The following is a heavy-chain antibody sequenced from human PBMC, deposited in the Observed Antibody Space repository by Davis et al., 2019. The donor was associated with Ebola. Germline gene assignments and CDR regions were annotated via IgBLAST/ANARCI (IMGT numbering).Heavy chain of an antibody. Sequence: PSETLSLTCTVSGGSISSHYWSWIRQPPGKGLEWIGYIYYSGSTNYNPSLKSRVTISVDTSKTQFSLKLSSVTAADTAVYYCARFPRAAAGTWGQGTLVTVSS. J-gene: IGHJ4*02. CDR2: IYYSGST. CDR3: ARFPRAAAGT. V-gene: IGHV4-59*11. CDR1: GGSISSHY. D-gene: IGHD6-13*01.